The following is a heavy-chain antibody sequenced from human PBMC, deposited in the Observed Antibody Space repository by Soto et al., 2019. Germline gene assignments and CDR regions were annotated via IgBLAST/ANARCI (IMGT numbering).Heavy chain of an antibody. J-gene: IGHJ6*02. CDR3: AKGSYSSSWYSRRGMDV. CDR1: GFTFSSYA. Sequence: QAGGSLRLSCAASGFTFSSYAMSWVRQAPGKGLEWVSAISGSGGSTYYADSVKGRFTISRDNSKNTLYLQMNSLRAEDTAVYYCAKGSYSSSWYSRRGMDVWGQGTTVTVSS. CDR2: ISGSGGST. V-gene: IGHV3-23*01. D-gene: IGHD6-13*01.